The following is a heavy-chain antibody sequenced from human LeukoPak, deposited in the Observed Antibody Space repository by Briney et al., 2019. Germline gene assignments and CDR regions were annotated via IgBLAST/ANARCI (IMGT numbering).Heavy chain of an antibody. CDR3: AREKVGATELDY. J-gene: IGHJ4*02. V-gene: IGHV1-69*04. CDR2: IIPILGIA. CDR1: GGTFSSYA. Sequence: GASVKVSCKASGGTFSSYAISWVRQAPGQGLEWMGRIIPILGIANYAQKFQGRVTITADKSTSTAYMELSSLRSEDTAAYYCAREKVGATELDYWGQGTLVTVSS. D-gene: IGHD1-26*01.